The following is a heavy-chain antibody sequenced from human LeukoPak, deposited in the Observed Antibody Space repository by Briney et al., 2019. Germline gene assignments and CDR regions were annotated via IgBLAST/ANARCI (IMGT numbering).Heavy chain of an antibody. Sequence: GGSLRLSCAASGFTVSSNDMTWVRQTPGKGLEWVSSISSGGDSYIYYADSVEGRFTISRDNAKDSLYLQMNSLRAEDTAVYYCARGYSTSWYHFWYFDLWGRGTLVTVSS. J-gene: IGHJ2*01. CDR3: ARGYSTSWYHFWYFDL. CDR2: ISSGGDSYI. D-gene: IGHD6-13*01. V-gene: IGHV3-21*01. CDR1: GFTVSSND.